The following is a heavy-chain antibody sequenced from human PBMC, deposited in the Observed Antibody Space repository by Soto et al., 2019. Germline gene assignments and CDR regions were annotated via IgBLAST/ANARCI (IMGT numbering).Heavy chain of an antibody. V-gene: IGHV3-23*01. CDR1: GFTFISYA. CDR2: ITGSGGTT. D-gene: IGHD2-2*01. CDR3: AKRYCSGSNCAFFAY. Sequence: QPGGSLRLSCAASGFTFISYAMYWVRQAPGKGLEWVSAITGSGGTTYYADSVKGRFTISRDNSKNTLYLQMSSLRAEDTALYYCAKRYCSGSNCAFFAYWGQGTLVTVSS. J-gene: IGHJ4*02.